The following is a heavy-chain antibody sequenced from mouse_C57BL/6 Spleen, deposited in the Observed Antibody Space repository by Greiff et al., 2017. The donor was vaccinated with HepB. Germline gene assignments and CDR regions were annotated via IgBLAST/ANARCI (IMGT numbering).Heavy chain of an antibody. CDR2: IHPNSGST. CDR1: GYTFTSYW. CDR3: ARRDYGSSYYWYLDV. V-gene: IGHV1-64*01. D-gene: IGHD1-1*01. Sequence: QVQLQQPGAELVKPGASVKLSCKASGYTFTSYWMHWVKQRPGQGLEWIGMIHPNSGSTNYNEKFKSKATMTVDKSSSTAYMQLSSLTSEDSAVYDCARRDYGSSYYWYLDVWGKGTTVTVSS. J-gene: IGHJ1*03.